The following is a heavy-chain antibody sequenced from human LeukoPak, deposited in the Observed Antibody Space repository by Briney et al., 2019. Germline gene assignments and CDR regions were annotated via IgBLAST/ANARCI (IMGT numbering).Heavy chain of an antibody. CDR3: ARECSSTSCYDAFDI. Sequence: SETLSPTCTVSGGSISSYYWSWIRQPPGKGLEWIGYIYYSGSTNYNPSLKSRVTISVDTSKNQFSLKLSSVTAADTAVYYCARECSSTSCYDAFDIWGQGTMVTVSS. J-gene: IGHJ3*02. D-gene: IGHD2-2*01. V-gene: IGHV4-59*01. CDR1: GGSISSYY. CDR2: IYYSGST.